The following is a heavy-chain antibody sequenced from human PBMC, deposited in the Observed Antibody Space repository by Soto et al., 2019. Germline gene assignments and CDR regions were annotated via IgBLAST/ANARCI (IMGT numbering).Heavy chain of an antibody. V-gene: IGHV3-23*01. CDR2: ISGSGGST. J-gene: IGHJ4*02. D-gene: IGHD3-16*02. CDR1: GFTFSSYA. Sequence: GGSLRLSCAASGFTFSSYAMSWVRQAPGKGLEWVSAISGSGGSTYYADSVKGRFTISRDNSKNTLYLQMNSLRAEDTAVYYCAKSPYDYVWGSYRYIPFQYWGQGTLVTVSS. CDR3: AKSPYDYVWGSYRYIPFQY.